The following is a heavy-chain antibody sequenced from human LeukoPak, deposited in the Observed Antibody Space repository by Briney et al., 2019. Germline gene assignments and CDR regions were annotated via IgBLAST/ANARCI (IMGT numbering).Heavy chain of an antibody. V-gene: IGHV3-33*01. J-gene: IGHJ5*02. Sequence: GGSLRLSCAASGFTFSSYGMHWVRQAPGKGLEWVALIWYDGGNKYYADSVKGRFTISRDNSKNTLYLQMNSLRDEDTAVYYCARDGSGDTLARGAKNWFDPWGQGIRVTVSS. CDR3: ARDGSGDTLARGAKNWFDP. CDR1: GFTFSSYG. CDR2: IWYDGGNK. D-gene: IGHD3-10*01.